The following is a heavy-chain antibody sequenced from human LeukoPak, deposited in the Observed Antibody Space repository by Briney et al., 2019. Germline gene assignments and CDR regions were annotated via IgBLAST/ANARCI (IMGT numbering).Heavy chain of an antibody. J-gene: IGHJ5*02. Sequence: GASVKVSCKASGYTFIGYYMHWVRQAPGQGLEWMGIINPSGGDTSYAQKFQGRVTMTRDMSTSTVYMELSSLTSEDTAVYYCAREGYIVATILDPWGQGTLVTVSS. V-gene: IGHV1-46*01. D-gene: IGHD5-12*01. CDR3: AREGYIVATILDP. CDR1: GYTFIGYY. CDR2: INPSGGDT.